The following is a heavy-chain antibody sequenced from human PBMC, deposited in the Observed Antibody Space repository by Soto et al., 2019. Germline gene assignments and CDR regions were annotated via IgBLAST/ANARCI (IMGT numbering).Heavy chain of an antibody. J-gene: IGHJ6*02. CDR2: ISAYNGNT. CDR3: ARLGAYYDFWSGDYGMDV. D-gene: IGHD3-3*01. CDR1: GYTFTSFG. V-gene: IGHV1-18*01. Sequence: QVQLVQSGAEVKKPGASVKVSCKASGYTFTSFGISWVRQAPGQGLEWMGWISAYNGNTNYAQKLQGRVTMTTDTSTSTAYMELRSLRSDDTAVYYCARLGAYYDFWSGDYGMDVWGQGTTVTVSS.